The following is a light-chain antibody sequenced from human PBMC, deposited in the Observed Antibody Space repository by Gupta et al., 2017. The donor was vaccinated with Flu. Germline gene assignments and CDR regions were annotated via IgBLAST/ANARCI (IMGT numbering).Light chain of an antibody. CDR3: QQRSNWPPVYT. V-gene: IGKV3-11*01. CDR1: QSVSSY. J-gene: IGKJ2*01. CDR2: DAS. Sequence: DIVFTLSPATLSLSPGERATLSCRASQSVSSYLAWYQQKPGQAPRLLIYDASNRATGIPARFSGSGSGTDFTLTISSLEPEDFAIYYCQQRSNWPPVYTFGQGTKLEIK.